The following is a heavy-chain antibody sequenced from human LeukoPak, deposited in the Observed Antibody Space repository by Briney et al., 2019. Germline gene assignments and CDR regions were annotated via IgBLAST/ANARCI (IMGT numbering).Heavy chain of an antibody. CDR1: GGSFGGYY. J-gene: IGHJ6*04. CDR3: ARVLYSNFPRMDV. Sequence: SETLSLTCAVYGGSFGGYYWSWIRQPPGKGLEWIGEINHSGSTNYNPSLKSRVTISVDTSKNQFSLKLSSVTAADTAVYYCARVLYSNFPRMDVWGKGTTVTVSS. D-gene: IGHD4-11*01. CDR2: INHSGST. V-gene: IGHV4-34*01.